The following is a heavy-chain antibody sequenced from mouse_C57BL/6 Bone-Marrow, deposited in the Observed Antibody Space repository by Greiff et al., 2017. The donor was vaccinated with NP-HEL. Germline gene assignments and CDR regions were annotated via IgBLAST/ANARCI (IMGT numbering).Heavy chain of an antibody. J-gene: IGHJ1*03. D-gene: IGHD2-1*01. CDR1: GYTFTSYW. CDR2: IYPGSGST. CDR3: ARGIYYGNYWYFEV. Sequence: QVQLQQPGAELVKPGASVKMSCKASGYTFTSYWITWVKQRPGQGLEWIGDIYPGSGSTNYNEKFKSKATLTVDTSSSTAYMQLSSLTSEDSAVYYCARGIYYGNYWYFEVWGTGTTVTVSS. V-gene: IGHV1-55*01.